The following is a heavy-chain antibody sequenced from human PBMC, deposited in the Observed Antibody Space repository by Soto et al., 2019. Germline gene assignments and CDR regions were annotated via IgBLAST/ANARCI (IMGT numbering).Heavy chain of an antibody. Sequence: ASVKVSFKASGYTFTSYYMHWVRKAPGQGLEWMGIINPSGGSTSYAQKFQGRVTMTRDTSTSTVYMELSSLRSEDTAVYYCARAIITMIGPGLWGQGTLVTVSS. CDR2: INPSGGST. J-gene: IGHJ4*02. D-gene: IGHD3-22*01. CDR1: GYTFTSYY. V-gene: IGHV1-46*03. CDR3: ARAIITMIGPGL.